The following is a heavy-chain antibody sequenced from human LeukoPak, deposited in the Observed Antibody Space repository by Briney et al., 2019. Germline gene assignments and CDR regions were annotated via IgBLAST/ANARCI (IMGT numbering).Heavy chain of an antibody. Sequence: SETLSLTCAVSGGSISSGGYSWSWIRQPPGKGLEWIGYIYHSGSTYYNPSLKSLVTISVDRSKNQFSLKLSSVPAADTAVYYCARYCSSTSCYTVDYYYGMDVWGQGTTVTVSS. D-gene: IGHD2-2*02. CDR2: IYHSGST. J-gene: IGHJ6*02. CDR1: GGSISSGGYS. CDR3: ARYCSSTSCYTVDYYYGMDV. V-gene: IGHV4-30-2*01.